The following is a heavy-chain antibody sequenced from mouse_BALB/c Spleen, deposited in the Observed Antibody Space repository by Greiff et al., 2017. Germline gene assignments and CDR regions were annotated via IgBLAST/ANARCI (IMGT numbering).Heavy chain of an antibody. CDR3: SIDRASHFYGLYYFDY. J-gene: IGHJ2*01. CDR1: GFSLTSYG. Sequence: QVQLQQSGPGLVAPSQSLSITCTVSGFSLTSYGVHWVRQPPGKGLEWLGVIWAGGSTNYNSALMSRLSISKDNSKSQVCLKMNSLQTDDTAMYYCSIDRASHFYGLYYFDYWGQGTTLTVSS. CDR2: IWAGGST. D-gene: IGHD1-2*01. V-gene: IGHV2-9*02.